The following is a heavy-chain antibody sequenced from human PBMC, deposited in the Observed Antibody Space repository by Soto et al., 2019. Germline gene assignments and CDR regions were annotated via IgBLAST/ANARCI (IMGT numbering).Heavy chain of an antibody. V-gene: IGHV1-69*06. J-gene: IGHJ5*02. CDR1: GGTFSSYT. CDR2: IIPIFGSA. Sequence: SVKVSCKASGGTFSSYTFNWVRQAPGQGLEWMGGIIPIFGSANYAQKFQGRVTITADTSTSTAYMELRSPRSDDTAVYYCARGDNWFDPWGQGTLVTVSS. CDR3: ARGDNWFDP.